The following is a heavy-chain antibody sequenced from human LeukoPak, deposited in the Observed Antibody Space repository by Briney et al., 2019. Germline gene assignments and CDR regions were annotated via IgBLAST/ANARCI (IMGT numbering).Heavy chain of an antibody. CDR2: IYYSGST. CDR3: ARAGDYDSSGYLFSLSWTGSYYFDY. J-gene: IGHJ4*02. D-gene: IGHD3-22*01. Sequence: PSETLSLTCTVSGGSISSSSYYWSWIRQPPGKGLEWIGYIYYSGSTNYNPSLKSRVTISVDTSKNQFSLKLSSVTAADTAVYYCARAGDYDSSGYLFSLSWTGSYYFDYWGQGTLVTVSS. V-gene: IGHV4-61*05. CDR1: GGSISSSSYY.